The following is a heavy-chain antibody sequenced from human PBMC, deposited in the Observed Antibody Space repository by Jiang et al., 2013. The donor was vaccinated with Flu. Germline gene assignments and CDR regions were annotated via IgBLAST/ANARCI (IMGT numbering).Heavy chain of an antibody. Sequence: VQLVESGGGVVQPGRSLRLSCAASGFTFSSYGMHWVRQAPGKGLEWVAVIWYDGSNKYYADSVKGRFTISRDNSKNTLYLQMNSLRAEDTAVYYCARNHLRGWEQRTVFDYWGQGTLVTVSS. CDR1: GFTFSSYG. V-gene: IGHV3-33*01. D-gene: IGHD1-26*01. CDR2: IWYDGSNK. CDR3: ARNHLRGWEQRTVFDY. J-gene: IGHJ4*02.